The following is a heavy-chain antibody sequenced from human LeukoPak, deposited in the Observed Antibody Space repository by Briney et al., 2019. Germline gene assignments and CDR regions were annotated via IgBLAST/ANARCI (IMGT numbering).Heavy chain of an antibody. CDR2: ISGSGIST. Sequence: GGSLRLSCAASGFTFTGYAMSWVRQAPGKGLEWVSSISGSGISTFYADSVKGRFTISRDNSKNTLYLQMNSLRAEDTAVYYCAKDLAFTAGKEYWGQGTLVTVSS. CDR1: GFTFTGYA. D-gene: IGHD2-15*01. V-gene: IGHV3-23*01. J-gene: IGHJ4*02. CDR3: AKDLAFTAGKEY.